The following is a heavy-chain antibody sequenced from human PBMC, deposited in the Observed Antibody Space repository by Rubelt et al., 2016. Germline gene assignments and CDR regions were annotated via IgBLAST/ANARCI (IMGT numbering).Heavy chain of an antibody. CDR1: GFTFSSYA. CDR3: AREGYSSGRAPAFDY. J-gene: IGHJ4*02. CDR2: LSIDVNVK. V-gene: IGHV3-30*09. D-gene: IGHD6-19*01. Sequence: VQPGGSLRLSCAASGFTFSSYAMSWVRQAPGKGLEWVAGLSIDVNVKHYADSVKGRFGISRDNSKNTLYLQMDSLGVEDTAVYYCAREGYSSGRAPAFDYWGQGTPVTISS.